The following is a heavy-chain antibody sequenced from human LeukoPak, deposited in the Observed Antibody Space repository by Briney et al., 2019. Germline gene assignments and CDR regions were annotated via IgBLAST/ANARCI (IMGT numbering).Heavy chain of an antibody. J-gene: IGHJ6*04. Sequence: SVKVSCKASGGTFSSYAISGVRQAPGQGLEWMGGIIPIFGTANYAQKFQGRVTITADESTSTAYMELSSLRSEDTAVYYCARVTGPRYCSSTIGPCYYYYGMDVWGKGTTVTVSS. CDR2: IIPIFGTA. D-gene: IGHD2-2*01. CDR1: GGTFSSYA. CDR3: ARVTGPRYCSSTIGPCYYYYGMDV. V-gene: IGHV1-69*13.